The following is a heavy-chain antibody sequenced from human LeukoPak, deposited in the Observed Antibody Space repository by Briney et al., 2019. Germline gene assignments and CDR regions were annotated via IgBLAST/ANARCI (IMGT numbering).Heavy chain of an antibody. Sequence: SETLSLTCTVSGGSISSGSYYWSWIRQPAGKGLEWIGRIYTSGSTNYNPSLKSRVTISVDTSKDQFSLKLSSVTAADTAVYYCARGLDGSYYYMDVWGKGTTVTVSS. D-gene: IGHD3-10*01. CDR2: IYTSGST. J-gene: IGHJ6*03. V-gene: IGHV4-61*02. CDR1: GGSISSGSYY. CDR3: ARGLDGSYYYMDV.